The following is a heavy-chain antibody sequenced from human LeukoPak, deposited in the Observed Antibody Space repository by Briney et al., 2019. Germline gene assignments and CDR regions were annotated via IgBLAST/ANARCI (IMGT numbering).Heavy chain of an antibody. CDR2: IRYDGSNK. CDR1: GFTFSSYG. Sequence: GRSLRLTCAASGFTFSSYGMHWVRQAPGKGLEWVAFIRYDGSNKYYADSVKGRFTISRDNSKNTLYLQMNSLRAEDTAVYYCAHVHDYSNYVDYWGQGTLVTVSS. J-gene: IGHJ4*02. V-gene: IGHV3-30*02. D-gene: IGHD4-11*01. CDR3: AHVHDYSNYVDY.